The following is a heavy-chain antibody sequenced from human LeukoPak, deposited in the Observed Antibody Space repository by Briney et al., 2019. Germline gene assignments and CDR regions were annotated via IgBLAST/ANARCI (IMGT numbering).Heavy chain of an antibody. J-gene: IGHJ4*02. D-gene: IGHD2-2*02. V-gene: IGHV1-8*03. CDR1: GYTFTSYD. Sequence: ASVKVSCKASGYTFTSYDINWVRQAPGQGLEWMGWMNPNRGNTGYAQKFQGRVTITRNTSISTAYMELSSLRSEDTAVYYCARGVYCSSTSCYTGMGTGYWGQGTLVTVSS. CDR2: MNPNRGNT. CDR3: ARGVYCSSTSCYTGMGTGY.